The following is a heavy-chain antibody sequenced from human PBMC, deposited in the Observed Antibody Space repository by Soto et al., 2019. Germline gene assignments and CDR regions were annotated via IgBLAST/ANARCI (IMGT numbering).Heavy chain of an antibody. CDR1: ACIFTDYY. J-gene: IGHJ5*02. Sequence: ASVKVSCKTSACIFTDYYIRWVRQAPGQGLEWMGWNNPNSGDTNYAQKFRGRVTLTRDTSISTAYMELRRLTSDDTAVYYCARVTSRPNWFDPWGQGTLVTVSS. CDR3: ARVTSRPNWFDP. CDR2: NNPNSGDT. V-gene: IGHV1-2*02.